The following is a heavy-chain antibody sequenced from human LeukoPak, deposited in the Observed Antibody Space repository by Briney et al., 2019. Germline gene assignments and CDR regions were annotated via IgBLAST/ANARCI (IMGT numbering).Heavy chain of an antibody. CDR1: GGSISSTSFY. V-gene: IGHV4-39*01. Sequence: PSDTLSLACTVSGGSISSTSFYWAWIRQPPGKGLEWIGSFYYSGGTFYNPSLKSRVAISADTSKNQFSLKLSSVTAADTAVYFCARRRIVATIDYWGQGTLVTVSS. CDR3: ARRRIVATIDY. J-gene: IGHJ4*02. CDR2: FYYSGGT. D-gene: IGHD5-12*01.